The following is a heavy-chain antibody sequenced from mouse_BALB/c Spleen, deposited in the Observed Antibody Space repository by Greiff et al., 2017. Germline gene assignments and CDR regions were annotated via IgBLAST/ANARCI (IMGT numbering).Heavy chain of an antibody. J-gene: IGHJ1*01. CDR1: GFTFSSFG. V-gene: IGHV5-17*02. CDR2: ISSGSSTI. CDR3: ARSYYRYDRNWYFDV. Sequence: DVMLVESGGGLVQPGGSRKLSCAASGFTFSSFGMHWVRQAPEKGLEWVAYISSGSSTIYYADTVKGRFTISRDNPKNTLFLQMTSLRSEDTAMYYCARSYYRYDRNWYFDVWGAGTTVTVAA. D-gene: IGHD2-14*01.